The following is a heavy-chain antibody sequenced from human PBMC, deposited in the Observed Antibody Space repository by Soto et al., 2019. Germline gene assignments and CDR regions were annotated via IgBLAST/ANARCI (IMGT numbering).Heavy chain of an antibody. Sequence: ASVKVSCKASGYTFTSYGISWVRQAPGQGLEWMGWISAYNGNTNYAQKLQGRVTMTTDTSTSTAYMELRSLRSDDTAVYYCARDGDLVPLGVIASTFDYWGQGTLDTFSS. CDR2: ISAYNGNT. CDR3: ARDGDLVPLGVIASTFDY. CDR1: GYTFTSYG. J-gene: IGHJ4*02. V-gene: IGHV1-18*01. D-gene: IGHD3-16*02.